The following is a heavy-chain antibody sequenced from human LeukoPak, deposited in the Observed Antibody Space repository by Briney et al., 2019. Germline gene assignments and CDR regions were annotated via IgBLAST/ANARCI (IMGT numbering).Heavy chain of an antibody. CDR3: AKGGPTPRNVVVAASEYFQT. J-gene: IGHJ1*01. Sequence: GASVKVSCKASGYSFSDYYIHWVRQAPGQGLEWMGWINRNSGGAKYAQSFQGRVTMTRDTSISTVYMELNRLRFDDTATYYCAKGGPTPRNVVVAASEYFQTWGQGTLVSVSS. CDR1: GYSFSDYY. V-gene: IGHV1-2*02. CDR2: INRNSGGA. D-gene: IGHD2-15*01.